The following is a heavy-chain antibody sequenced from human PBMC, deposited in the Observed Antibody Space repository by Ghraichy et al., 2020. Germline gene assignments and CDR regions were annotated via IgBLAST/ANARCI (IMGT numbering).Heavy chain of an antibody. J-gene: IGHJ6*02. V-gene: IGHV3-23*01. CDR1: GFTFSSYA. CDR2: ISCSGGST. D-gene: IGHD3-22*01. CDR3: AKEITMIVVVPYYYGMDV. Sequence: GGSLRLSCAASGFTFSSYAMSWVRQAPGKGLEWVSAISCSGGSTYYADSVKGRFTISRDNSKNTLYLQMNSLRAEDTAVYYCAKEITMIVVVPYYYGMDVWGQGTTVTVSS.